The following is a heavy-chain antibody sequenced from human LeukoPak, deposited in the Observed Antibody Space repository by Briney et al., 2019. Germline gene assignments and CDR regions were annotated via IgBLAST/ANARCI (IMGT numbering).Heavy chain of an antibody. D-gene: IGHD6-13*01. V-gene: IGHV1-69*13. CDR2: IIPIFGTA. CDR3: ARELYSSRLSFGDYHYGMDV. CDR1: GGTFSSYA. J-gene: IGHJ6*02. Sequence: SVTVSCTASGGTFSSYAISWVRQAPGQGLEWMGGIIPIFGTANYAQKFQGRVTITADESTSTAYMELSSLRSEDTAVYYCARELYSSRLSFGDYHYGMDVWGQGTTVTVAS.